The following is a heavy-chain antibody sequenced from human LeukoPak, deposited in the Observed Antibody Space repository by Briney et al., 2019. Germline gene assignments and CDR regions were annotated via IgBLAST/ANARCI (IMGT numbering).Heavy chain of an antibody. CDR1: GFTFSSYA. Sequence: GRSLRLSCAASGFTFSSYAMHWVRQAPGKGLEWVAVISYDGSNKYYADSVKGRFTISRDNSKNTLYLQMNSLRAEDTAVYYCARDSVATPLDYWGQGTLVTVSS. CDR2: ISYDGSNK. V-gene: IGHV3-30*04. D-gene: IGHD2-15*01. J-gene: IGHJ4*02. CDR3: ARDSVATPLDY.